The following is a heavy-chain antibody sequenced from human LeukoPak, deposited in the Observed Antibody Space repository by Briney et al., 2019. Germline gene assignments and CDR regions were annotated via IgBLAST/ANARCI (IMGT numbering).Heavy chain of an antibody. CDR2: MNPNSGNT. CDR3: ARGERGSYYYDCSGYPHYYYMDV. CDR1: GYTFTSYD. J-gene: IGHJ6*03. Sequence: ASVKVSCKASGYTFTSYDINWVRQATGQGLEWMGWMNPNSGNTGYAQKFQGRVTITADESTSTAYMELSSLRSEDTAVYYCARGERGSYYYDCSGYPHYYYMDVWGKGTTVTISS. D-gene: IGHD3-22*01. V-gene: IGHV1-8*03.